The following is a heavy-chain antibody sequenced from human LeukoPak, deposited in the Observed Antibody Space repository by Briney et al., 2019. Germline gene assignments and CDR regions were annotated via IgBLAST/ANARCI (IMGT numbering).Heavy chain of an antibody. J-gene: IGHJ3*02. V-gene: IGHV3-33*01. CDR2: IWYDGSNK. CDR1: GLTLSSYG. D-gene: IGHD2-15*01. Sequence: GRSLTLSYAASGLTLSSYGIHWVRQPPGKGLEWVAFIWYDGSNKYYADSVKGRFTISRDNSKNTLYLQMNGLRAEDTAVYYCASGRYCSGGSCYDAFDIWGQGTMVTVSS. CDR3: ASGRYCSGGSCYDAFDI.